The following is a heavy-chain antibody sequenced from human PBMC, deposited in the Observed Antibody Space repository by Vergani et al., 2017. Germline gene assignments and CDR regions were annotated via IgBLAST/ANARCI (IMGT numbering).Heavy chain of an antibody. J-gene: IGHJ4*02. CDR1: GFTLSNYD. D-gene: IGHD3-16*01. Sequence: QVQLVESGGGVVQRGGSLRLSCATSGFTLSNYDMQWIRQGPGNGLEFVAFIQFDGSNQYYADSVKGRFTRSRDFSKNTLYLQMNSLRTDDTATYYCAKHFRGWGIDYWGQGTQVIVSS. CDR2: IQFDGSNQ. V-gene: IGHV3-30*02. CDR3: AKHFRGWGIDY.